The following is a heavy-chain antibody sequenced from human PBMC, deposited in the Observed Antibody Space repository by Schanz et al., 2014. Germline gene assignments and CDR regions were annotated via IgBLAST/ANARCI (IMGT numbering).Heavy chain of an antibody. CDR3: VRDSFFAFDY. D-gene: IGHD3-3*01. CDR1: TFTFSSDW. J-gene: IGHJ4*02. Sequence: EVQLAESGGGLVQPGGSLRLSCAASTFTFSSDWMSWVRQAPGKGLEWVSYVSRSTPDIYYADSVKGRFTMSRDNAKSSVFLQMNSLRAEDTAVYYCVRDSFFAFDYWGQGTLVTVSS. V-gene: IGHV3-48*01. CDR2: VSRSTPDI.